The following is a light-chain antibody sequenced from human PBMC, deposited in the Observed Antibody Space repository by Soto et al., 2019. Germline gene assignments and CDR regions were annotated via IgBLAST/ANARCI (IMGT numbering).Light chain of an antibody. Sequence: DIQMTQSPSSLSASVGDRVTITCQASKDISNYLNWYQQKPGKAPKLLIYDASNLETGVPSRFSGSGSATDFTFTISSLQPEDIATYYCQQYDNLPLTFGGGTKVEIK. CDR2: DAS. CDR1: KDISNY. CDR3: QQYDNLPLT. V-gene: IGKV1-33*01. J-gene: IGKJ4*01.